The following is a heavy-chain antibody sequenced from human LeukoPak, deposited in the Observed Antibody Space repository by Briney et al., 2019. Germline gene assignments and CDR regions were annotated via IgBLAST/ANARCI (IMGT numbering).Heavy chain of an antibody. D-gene: IGHD3-10*01. CDR1: GFTFTSYS. J-gene: IGHJ3*02. V-gene: IGHV3-23*01. CDR3: AKLGILLWFGESNAFDI. CDR2: ISGGGGST. Sequence: GGSLRLSCAASGFTFTSYSMNWVRQAPGKGLEWVSTISGGGGSTYYADSVKGRFTISRDNSKNTLYLQVNSLRAEDTAVYYCAKLGILLWFGESNAFDIWGQGTMVTVSS.